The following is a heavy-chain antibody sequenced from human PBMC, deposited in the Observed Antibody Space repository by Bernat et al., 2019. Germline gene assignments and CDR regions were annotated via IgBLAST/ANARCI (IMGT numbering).Heavy chain of an antibody. CDR3: AKDPITRDCSGGSCYSPDVY. J-gene: IGHJ4*02. D-gene: IGHD2-15*01. Sequence: QVQLVESGGGVVQPGGSLRLSCAASGFTFSSYGMHWVRQAPGKGLEWVAFIRYDGSNKYYVDSVKGRFTISRDNSKNTLYLQMNSLRAEDTAVYYCAKDPITRDCSGGSCYSPDVYWGQGTLVTVSS. CDR2: IRYDGSNK. CDR1: GFTFSSYG. V-gene: IGHV3-30*02.